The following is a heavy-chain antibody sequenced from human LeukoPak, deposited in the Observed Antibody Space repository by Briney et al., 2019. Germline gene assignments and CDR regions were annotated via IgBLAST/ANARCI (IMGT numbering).Heavy chain of an antibody. Sequence: SVKVSCKASGGTFSSYAISWVRQAPGQGLEWMGGIIPIFGTANYAQKFQGRVTITADESTSTAYMELSSLRSEDTAVYYCATEGSIAAALDYWGQGTLVTVSS. J-gene: IGHJ4*02. V-gene: IGHV1-69*13. CDR1: GGTFSSYA. CDR2: IIPIFGTA. CDR3: ATEGSIAAALDY. D-gene: IGHD6-13*01.